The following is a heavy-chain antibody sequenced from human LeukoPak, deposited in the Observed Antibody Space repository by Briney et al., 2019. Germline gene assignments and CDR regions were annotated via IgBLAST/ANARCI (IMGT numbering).Heavy chain of an antibody. J-gene: IGHJ6*02. CDR2: IYYSGST. CDR1: GGSISSSSYY. CDR3: AREDGQWLVRRDYYYYGMDV. Sequence: SETLSLTCTVSGGSISSSSYYWGWIRQPPGKGLEWIGSIYYSGSTYYNPSLKSRVTISVDTSKNQFSLKLSSVTAADTAVYYCAREDGQWLVRRDYYYYGMDVWGQGTTVTVSS. V-gene: IGHV4-39*07. D-gene: IGHD6-19*01.